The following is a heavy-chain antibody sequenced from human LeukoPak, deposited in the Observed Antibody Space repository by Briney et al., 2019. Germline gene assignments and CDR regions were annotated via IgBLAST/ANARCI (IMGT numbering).Heavy chain of an antibody. V-gene: IGHV4-4*07. J-gene: IGHJ4*02. CDR1: GGSINSYY. CDR3: ARDMDTGPDLFDY. CDR2: IYTSGTT. Sequence: SETLSLTCTVSGGSINSYYWSWIRQPAGKGLEWIGRIYTSGTTNYNPSLKSRVTISIDTSKNQFSLKLSSVTAADTAVYYCARDMDTGPDLFDYWGRGTLVTVSS. D-gene: IGHD5-18*01.